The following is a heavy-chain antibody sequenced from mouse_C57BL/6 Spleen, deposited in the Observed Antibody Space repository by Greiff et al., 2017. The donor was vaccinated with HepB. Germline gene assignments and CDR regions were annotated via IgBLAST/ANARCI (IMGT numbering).Heavy chain of an antibody. CDR1: GYAFSSYW. V-gene: IGHV1-80*01. Sequence: LQQSGASVKISCTASGYAFSSYWMNWVKQRPGKGLEWIGQIYPGDGDTNYNGKFKGKATLTADKSSSTAYMQLSSLTSEDSAVYFCAREGGMDYWGQGTSVTVSS. CDR3: AREGGMDY. CDR2: IYPGDGDT. J-gene: IGHJ4*01.